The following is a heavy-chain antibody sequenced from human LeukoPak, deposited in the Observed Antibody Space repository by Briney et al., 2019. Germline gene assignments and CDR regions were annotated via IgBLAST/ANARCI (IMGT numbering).Heavy chain of an antibody. D-gene: IGHD2-8*01. CDR1: GGSISSGGYY. CDR2: IYYSGST. V-gene: IGHV4-31*03. J-gene: IGHJ6*02. CDR3: ARENDAYYYGMDV. Sequence: SETLSLACTVSGGSISSGGYYWSWIRQHPGKGLEWIGYIYYSGSTYYNPSLKSRVTISVDTSKNQFSLKLSSVTAADTAVYYCARENDAYYYGMDVWGQGTTVTVSS.